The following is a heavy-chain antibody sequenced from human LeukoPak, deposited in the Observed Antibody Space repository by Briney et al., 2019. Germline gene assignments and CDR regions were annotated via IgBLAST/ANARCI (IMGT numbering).Heavy chain of an antibody. D-gene: IGHD2-15*01. J-gene: IGHJ5*02. V-gene: IGHV1-2*02. Sequence: ASVKVSCKASGYTFTGYYMHWARQAPGQGLEWMGWINPNSGGTNYAQKFQGRVTMTRDTSISTAYMELSRLRSDDTAVYYCARDQGVVVAAHNWFDPWGQGTLVTVSS. CDR1: GYTFTGYY. CDR2: INPNSGGT. CDR3: ARDQGVVVAAHNWFDP.